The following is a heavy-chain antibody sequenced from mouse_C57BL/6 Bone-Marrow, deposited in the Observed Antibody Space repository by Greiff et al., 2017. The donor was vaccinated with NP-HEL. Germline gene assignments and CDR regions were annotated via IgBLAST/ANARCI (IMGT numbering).Heavy chain of an antibody. D-gene: IGHD1-1*01. J-gene: IGHJ4*01. CDR1: GFCFNTYA. CDR3: VRHPHYYGSSYNYAMDY. V-gene: IGHV10-1*01. Sequence: EVKVVESGGGLVQPKGSLKLSCAASGFCFNTYAMNWVRQAPGKGLEWVARIRSKSNNYATYYADSVKDRFTISRDDSESMLYLQMNNLKTEDTAMYYCVRHPHYYGSSYNYAMDYWGQGTSVTVSS. CDR2: IRSKSNNYAT.